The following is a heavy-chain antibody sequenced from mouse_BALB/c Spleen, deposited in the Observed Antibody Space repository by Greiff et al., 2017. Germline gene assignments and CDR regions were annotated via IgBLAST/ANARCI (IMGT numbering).Heavy chain of an antibody. D-gene: IGHD2-2*01. CDR3: ARGDGYDEEDFDY. V-gene: IGHV1-87*01. Sequence: VQVVESGAELARPGASVKLSCKASGYTFTSYWMQWVKQRPGQGLEWIGAIYPGDGATRYTQKFKGKATLTADKSSSTAYMQLSSLASEDSAVYYCARGDGYDEEDFDYWGQGTTLTVSS. J-gene: IGHJ2*01. CDR2: IYPGDGAT. CDR1: GYTFTSYW.